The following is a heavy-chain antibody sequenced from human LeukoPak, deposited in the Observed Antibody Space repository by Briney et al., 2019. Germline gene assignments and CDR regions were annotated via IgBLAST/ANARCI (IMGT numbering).Heavy chain of an antibody. D-gene: IGHD3-10*01. CDR2: MNPKCNNR. CDR3: TRGLKGNYYSGSGTYRWFAP. Sequence: ASVKVSCKASGYTFTNYDVNWVRQATGQGLEWMGWMNPKCNNRGHAQKFQGRVTVTTDTSISTAYMELSSLRSDDTAVYYCTRGLKGNYYSGSGTYRWFAPWGQGTLVTVSS. J-gene: IGHJ5*02. V-gene: IGHV1-8*03. CDR1: GYTFTNYD.